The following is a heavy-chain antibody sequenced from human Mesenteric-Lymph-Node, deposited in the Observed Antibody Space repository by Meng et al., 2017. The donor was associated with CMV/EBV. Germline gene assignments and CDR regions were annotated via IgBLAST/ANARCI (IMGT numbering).Heavy chain of an antibody. CDR2: IKEDGSEK. CDR1: GFTFSTYW. D-gene: IGHD1-1*01. J-gene: IGHJ4*02. CDR3: ARDLSTHFDL. Sequence: GGSLRLSCAASGFTFSTYWMSWVRQAPGKGMQWVANIKEDGSEKYYVDSVKGRFTISRDNAKNSMYLQMNSLRFEDTAIYYCARDLSTHFDLWGQGTLVTVSS. V-gene: IGHV3-7*01.